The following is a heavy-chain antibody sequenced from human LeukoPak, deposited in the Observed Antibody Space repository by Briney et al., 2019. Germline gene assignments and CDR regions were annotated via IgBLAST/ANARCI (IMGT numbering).Heavy chain of an antibody. V-gene: IGHV3-23*01. J-gene: IGHJ4*02. Sequence: PGGSLRLSCAASGFTFSSYAMSWVRQAPGKGLEWVSAISGSGGSTYYADSVKGRFTISRDNSKNTLYLQMNSLRAEDTAVCYCAKDPLRYFDWLLEGLDYWGQGTLVTVSS. CDR1: GFTFSSYA. CDR3: AKDPLRYFDWLLEGLDY. D-gene: IGHD3-9*01. CDR2: ISGSGGST.